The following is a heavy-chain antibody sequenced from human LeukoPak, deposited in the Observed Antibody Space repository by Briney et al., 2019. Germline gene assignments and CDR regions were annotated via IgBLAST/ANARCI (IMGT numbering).Heavy chain of an antibody. V-gene: IGHV3-30*04. J-gene: IGHJ4*02. Sequence: PGGSLRLSCAASRFTFSNYAMHWVRQTPDKGLEWVALITYDGSVKYYADSVKGRFTISRDNSRNTLYLQMSSLRPEDTAMYYCARDHDMVRGVVPLDYWGQGTVVSVSS. CDR3: ARDHDMVRGVVPLDY. CDR1: RFTFSNYA. CDR2: ITYDGSVK. D-gene: IGHD3-10*01.